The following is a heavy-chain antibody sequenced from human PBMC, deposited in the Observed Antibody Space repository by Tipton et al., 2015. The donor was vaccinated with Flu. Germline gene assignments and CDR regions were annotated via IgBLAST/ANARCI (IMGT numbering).Heavy chain of an antibody. J-gene: IGHJ4*02. D-gene: IGHD3-22*01. V-gene: IGHV4-39*07. Sequence: TLSLTCNVSGGSIRSNNYNWGWLRQPPGKGLKWIGSVNYGGGTSYNPSLESRLTISLDTPKNHFSLRLSSVTAADTAVYYCATRRDYYDSSEFDYWGQGALVTVSS. CDR2: VNYGGGT. CDR3: ATRRDYYDSSEFDY. CDR1: GGSIRSNNYN.